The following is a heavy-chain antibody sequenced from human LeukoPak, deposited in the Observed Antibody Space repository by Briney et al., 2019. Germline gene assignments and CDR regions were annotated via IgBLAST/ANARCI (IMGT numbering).Heavy chain of an antibody. Sequence: GGSLRLSCAASGFTFSFYAMRWVRQAPEKGLEWVSDISGSGTSTYYADSVKGRFTISRDNSKNTLYLQMDSLRAEDTAVYDCAKAATPYYGSGSYHNAKYYFDYWGQGTLVTVSS. CDR1: GFTFSFYA. D-gene: IGHD3-10*01. J-gene: IGHJ4*02. CDR3: AKAATPYYGSGSYHNAKYYFDY. CDR2: ISGSGTST. V-gene: IGHV3-23*01.